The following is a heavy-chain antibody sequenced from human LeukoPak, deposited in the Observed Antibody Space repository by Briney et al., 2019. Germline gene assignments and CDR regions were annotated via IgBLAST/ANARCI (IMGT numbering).Heavy chain of an antibody. Sequence: GGSLRLSCVGSRFTFSSYGMPWVRQAPGEGLEWVAFIRYDGSNSYYIDSVKGRFTISRDNTKNTLYLQMNSLRAEDTAVYYCAKDQSMVRPYNWFDPWGQGTLVTVSS. CDR3: AKDQSMVRPYNWFDP. D-gene: IGHD3-10*01. CDR1: RFTFSSYG. V-gene: IGHV3-30*02. J-gene: IGHJ5*02. CDR2: IRYDGSNS.